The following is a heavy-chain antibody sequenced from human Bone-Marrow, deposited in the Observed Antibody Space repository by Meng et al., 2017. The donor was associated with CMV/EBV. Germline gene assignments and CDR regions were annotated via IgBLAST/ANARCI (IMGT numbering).Heavy chain of an antibody. J-gene: IGHJ6*02. V-gene: IGHV4-61*01. D-gene: IGHD1-1*01. CDR3: ARERPSTTGGSYGMDV. Sequence: SETLSLTCTVSGGSVSSGSYYWSWIRQPPGKGLEWIGYIYYSGSTNYNPSLKSRVTISLDTSNNQFSLSLSSVTAADTALYYCARERPSTTGGSYGMDVWGQGTTVTVSS. CDR1: GGSVSSGSYY. CDR2: IYYSGST.